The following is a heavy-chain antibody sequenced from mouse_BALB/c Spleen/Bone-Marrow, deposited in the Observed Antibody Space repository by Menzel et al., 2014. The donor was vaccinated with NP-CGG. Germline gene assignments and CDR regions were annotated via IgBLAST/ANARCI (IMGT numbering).Heavy chain of an antibody. Sequence: QVQLQQSGAELVRPGSSVKISCKASGYAFSSYWMNWVKQRPGQGLEWIGQIYPGDGDTNYNGKFKGKATLTADKSSSTAYMQLSSLTSEDSVVYFCARDDEFAYWGQGTLVTVSA. CDR2: IYPGDGDT. J-gene: IGHJ3*01. D-gene: IGHD2-12*01. CDR1: GYAFSSYW. V-gene: IGHV1-80*01. CDR3: ARDDEFAY.